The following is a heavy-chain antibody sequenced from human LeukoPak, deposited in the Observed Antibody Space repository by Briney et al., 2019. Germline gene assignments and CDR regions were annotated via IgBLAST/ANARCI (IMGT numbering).Heavy chain of an antibody. CDR3: TRGGAYKPFDY. Sequence: SETLSLTCTVSGYSISSGYYWGWIRQPPGKGLQWIGSIYHSGSTYYNPSLKSRVTISVDTSKNQLSLKLSSVTAADTAVYYCTRGGAYKPFDYWGQGTLVTVSS. V-gene: IGHV4-38-2*02. J-gene: IGHJ4*02. D-gene: IGHD5-24*01. CDR2: IYHSGST. CDR1: GYSISSGYY.